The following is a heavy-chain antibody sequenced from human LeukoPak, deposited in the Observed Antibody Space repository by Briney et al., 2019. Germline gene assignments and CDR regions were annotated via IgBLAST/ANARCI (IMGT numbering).Heavy chain of an antibody. CDR3: ADRSGYDAFDV. Sequence: SQTLSLTCAVSGASISSGGYSWSWIRQPPGKGLEWIGYIYQSGSTYYNPSLESRVTISVDKSKNQFSLKLTSVAAADAAVYYCADRSGYDAFDVWGQGTMVTVSS. CDR2: IYQSGST. V-gene: IGHV4-30-2*01. J-gene: IGHJ3*01. CDR1: GASISSGGYS. D-gene: IGHD3-10*01.